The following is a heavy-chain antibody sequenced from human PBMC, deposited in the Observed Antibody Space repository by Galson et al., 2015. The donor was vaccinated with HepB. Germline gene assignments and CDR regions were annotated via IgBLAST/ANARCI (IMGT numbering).Heavy chain of an antibody. J-gene: IGHJ3*02. CDR1: GFSFSSHG. V-gene: IGHV3-64*02. CDR3: ASRHGYAFDI. CDR2: ISSDGGRT. Sequence: SLRLSCAASGFSFSSHGMHWVRQAPGKGLEYVSAISSDGGRTYYVDSVKGRFTISRDNSKNMLYLQMGSLRAEDMAVYYCASRHGYAFDIWGPGTMVTGSS. D-gene: IGHD5-24*01.